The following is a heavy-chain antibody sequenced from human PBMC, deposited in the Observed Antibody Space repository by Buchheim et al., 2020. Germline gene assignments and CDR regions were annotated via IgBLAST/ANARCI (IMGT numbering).Heavy chain of an antibody. V-gene: IGHV3-30-3*01. Sequence: QVQLVESGGGVVQPGRSLRLSCAASGFSFSDYSMHWVRQAPGKGLEWVVVISYDGSNKYYADSVKGRFTISRDNSKNTLYVQMNSLRIEDTAVYYCARGLNHYYDTSGAILTGSFDYWGQGAL. D-gene: IGHD3-22*01. CDR1: GFSFSDYS. J-gene: IGHJ4*02. CDR2: ISYDGSNK. CDR3: ARGLNHYYDTSGAILTGSFDY.